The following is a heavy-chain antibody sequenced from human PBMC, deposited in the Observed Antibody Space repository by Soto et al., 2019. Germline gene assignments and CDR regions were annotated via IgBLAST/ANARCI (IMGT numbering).Heavy chain of an antibody. CDR2: INTHNGNT. V-gene: IGHV1-18*01. D-gene: IGHD3-10*01. Sequence: ASVKISCKASGCTCSTYGISWVRQAPGQGLEWMGWINTHNGNTNYAQNLRGRVTMTADTSTSTAYMELRSLRSDDTAVYYCTREGSAPYYYYVMDVWGQGTTVTVSS. CDR3: TREGSAPYYYYVMDV. CDR1: GCTCSTYG. J-gene: IGHJ6*02.